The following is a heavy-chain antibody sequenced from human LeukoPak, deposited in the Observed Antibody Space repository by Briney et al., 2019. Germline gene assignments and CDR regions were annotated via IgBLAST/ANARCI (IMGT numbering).Heavy chain of an antibody. J-gene: IGHJ4*02. D-gene: IGHD6-13*01. CDR2: ISAFKGNT. CDR1: GYVFTSFG. V-gene: IGHV1-18*01. Sequence: ASVKVSCKASGYVFTSFGISWLRQAPGQGLEWMGWISAFKGNTNYAQRLQGRVTMTTDTSTSTAYMELRSLRSDDTAVYYCARIDSSSWYKGIDYWGQGTLVTVSS. CDR3: ARIDSSSWYKGIDY.